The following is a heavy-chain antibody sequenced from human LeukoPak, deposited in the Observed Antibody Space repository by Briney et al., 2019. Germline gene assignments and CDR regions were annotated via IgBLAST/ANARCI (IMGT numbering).Heavy chain of an antibody. Sequence: GGALRLSCAASGFTFSSYAMHWVRQAPGKGLEWVAAISYDGSNKYYADSVKSRFTISKDSSKNTLYVQMNSLGAEDTAVYYCAREDDYGGNRYDYWGQGTMVTVSS. D-gene: IGHD4-23*01. CDR1: GFTFSSYA. J-gene: IGHJ4*02. CDR2: ISYDGSNK. V-gene: IGHV3-30*04. CDR3: AREDDYGGNRYDY.